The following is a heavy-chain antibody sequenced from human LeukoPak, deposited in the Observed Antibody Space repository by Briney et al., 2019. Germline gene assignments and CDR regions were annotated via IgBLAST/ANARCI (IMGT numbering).Heavy chain of an antibody. V-gene: IGHV1-18*01. CDR3: AREDNDFWSGYSVDAFDI. J-gene: IGHJ3*02. CDR2: ISAYNGNT. Sequence: GASVKVSCKASGYTFTSYGISWVRQAPGQGLEWMGWISAYNGNTNYAQKLQGRVTMTTDTSTSTAYMELRSLRSDDTAVYYCAREDNDFWSGYSVDAFDIWGQGTVVTVSS. CDR1: GYTFTSYG. D-gene: IGHD3-3*01.